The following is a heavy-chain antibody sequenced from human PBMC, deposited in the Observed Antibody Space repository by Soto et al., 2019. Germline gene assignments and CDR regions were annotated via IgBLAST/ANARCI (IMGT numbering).Heavy chain of an antibody. J-gene: IGHJ6*02. CDR3: ARDGRQWLVQGSPLDYYYGMDV. CDR2: ISAYNGNT. Sequence: ASVKVSCKASGYTFTSYGISWLRQAPGQGLEWMGWISAYNGNTNYAQKLQGRVTMTTDTSTSTAYMELRSLRSDDTAVYYCARDGRQWLVQGSPLDYYYGMDVWG. V-gene: IGHV1-18*01. D-gene: IGHD6-19*01. CDR1: GYTFTSYG.